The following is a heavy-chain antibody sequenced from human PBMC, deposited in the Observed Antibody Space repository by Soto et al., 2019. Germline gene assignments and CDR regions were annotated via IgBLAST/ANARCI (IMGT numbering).Heavy chain of an antibody. CDR1: GFTFSSYS. Sequence: GGSLRLSCAASGFTFSSYSMNWVRQAPGKGLEWVSYISSSSSTIYYADSVKGRFTISRDNAKNSLYLQMNSLRDEDTAVYYCARDTAARPNPYYYYGMDVWGQGTTVTVSS. J-gene: IGHJ6*02. D-gene: IGHD6-6*01. V-gene: IGHV3-48*02. CDR3: ARDTAARPNPYYYYGMDV. CDR2: ISSSSSTI.